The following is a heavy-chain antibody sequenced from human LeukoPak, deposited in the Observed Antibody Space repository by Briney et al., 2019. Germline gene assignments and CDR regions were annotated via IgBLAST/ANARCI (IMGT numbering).Heavy chain of an antibody. Sequence: PSEILSLTCTVSGASISSYYWSWMRQPPGKGLEWIGYIYYSGSTNYNPSLKSRVTISVDTSKNQFSLKLSSVTAADTAVYYCARVSSGYYNGFYFDYWGQGTLVTVSS. D-gene: IGHD3-9*01. V-gene: IGHV4-59*01. CDR2: IYYSGST. J-gene: IGHJ4*02. CDR1: GASISSYY. CDR3: ARVSSGYYNGFYFDY.